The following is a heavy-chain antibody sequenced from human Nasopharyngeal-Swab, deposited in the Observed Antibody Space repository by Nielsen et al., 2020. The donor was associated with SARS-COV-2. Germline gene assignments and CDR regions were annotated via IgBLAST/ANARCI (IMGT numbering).Heavy chain of an antibody. V-gene: IGHV4-38-2*01. J-gene: IGHJ4*02. Sequence: WIRQPPGKGLEWIGSIYHSGSTYYNPSLKSRVTISVDTSKNQFSLKLSSVTAADTAVYYCASTKTLYDFWSGYYTEFDYWGQGTLVTVSS. D-gene: IGHD3-3*01. CDR3: ASTKTLYDFWSGYYTEFDY. CDR2: IYHSGST.